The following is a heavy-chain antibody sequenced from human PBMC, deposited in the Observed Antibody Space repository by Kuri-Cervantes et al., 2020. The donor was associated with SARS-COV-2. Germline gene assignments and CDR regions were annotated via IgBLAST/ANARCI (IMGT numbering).Heavy chain of an antibody. CDR2: IGTAGDT. D-gene: IGHD6-6*01. J-gene: IGHJ6*03. V-gene: IGHV3-13*03. CDR1: GFTFSSYD. Sequence: GGSLRLSCAACGFTFSSYDMHWVRQATGKGLEWVPAIGTAGDTYYPGSVKGQFTISRENAKNSLYLQMNSLRAEDTAVYYCARDRSIAARPASYYYYMDVWGKGTTVTVSS. CDR3: ARDRSIAARPASYYYYMDV.